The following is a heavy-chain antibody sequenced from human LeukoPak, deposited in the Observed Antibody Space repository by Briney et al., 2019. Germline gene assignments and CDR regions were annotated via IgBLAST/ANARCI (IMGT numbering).Heavy chain of an antibody. CDR3: ARSPGYSSGWFLDY. CDR2: IYPGDSDT. CDR1: GDTFTSSW. V-gene: IGHV5-51*01. D-gene: IGHD6-19*01. J-gene: IGHJ4*02. Sequence: PGESLKISCKDSGDTFTSSWIGWVRQMPGKGLEWMGIIYPGDSDTRYSPSFQGQVTISADKSISTAYLQWSSLKASDTAMYYCARSPGYSSGWFLDYWGQGTLVTVSS.